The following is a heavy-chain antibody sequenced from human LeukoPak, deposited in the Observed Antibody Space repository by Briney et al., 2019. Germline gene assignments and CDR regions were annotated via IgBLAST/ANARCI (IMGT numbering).Heavy chain of an antibody. CDR3: ARDGVLAAAGTLVVEYCFDY. Sequence: PGGSLRLSXAASGFTFSSYSMNWVRQAPGKGLEWVSSISSSSSYIYYADSVKGRFTISRDNAKNSLYLQMNSLRAEDTAVYYCARDGVLAAAGTLVVEYCFDYWGQGTLVTVSS. J-gene: IGHJ4*02. V-gene: IGHV3-21*01. CDR2: ISSSSSYI. D-gene: IGHD6-13*01. CDR1: GFTFSSYS.